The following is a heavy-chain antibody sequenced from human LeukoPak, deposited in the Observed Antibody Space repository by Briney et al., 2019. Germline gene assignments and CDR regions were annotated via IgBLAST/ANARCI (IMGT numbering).Heavy chain of an antibody. CDR3: ARGLYDSSGYYFDY. J-gene: IGHJ4*02. Sequence: PSETLSLTCTVSGGSISSGGYYWSWIRQHPGKGLEWIGYIYYSGSTYYNSSLKSRVTISVDTSKNQFSLKLSSVTAADTAVYYCARGLYDSSGYYFDYWGQGTLVTVSS. V-gene: IGHV4-30-4*08. CDR1: GGSISSGGYY. D-gene: IGHD3-22*01. CDR2: IYYSGST.